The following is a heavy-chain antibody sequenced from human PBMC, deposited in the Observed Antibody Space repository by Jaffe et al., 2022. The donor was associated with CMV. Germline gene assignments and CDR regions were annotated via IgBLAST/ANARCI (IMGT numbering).Heavy chain of an antibody. CDR3: AREILRYFDWLSGPNAFDI. Sequence: EVQLVESGGGLVQPGGSLRLSCAASGFTFSSYWMSWVRQAPGKGLEWVANIKQDGSEKYYVDSVKGRFTISRDNAKNSLYLQMNSLRAEDTAVYYCAREILRYFDWLSGPNAFDIWGQGTMVTVSS. V-gene: IGHV3-7*03. CDR1: GFTFSSYW. CDR2: IKQDGSEK. J-gene: IGHJ3*02. D-gene: IGHD3-9*01.